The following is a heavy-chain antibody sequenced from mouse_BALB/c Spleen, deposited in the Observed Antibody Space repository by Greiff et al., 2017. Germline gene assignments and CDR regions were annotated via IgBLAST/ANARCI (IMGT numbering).Heavy chain of an antibody. CDR1: GYSITSDYA. D-gene: IGHD2-1*01. CDR2: ISYSGST. V-gene: IGHV3-2*02. Sequence: EVQLQQSGPGLVKPSQSLSLTCTVTGYSITSDYAWNWIRQFPGNKLEWMGYISYSGSTSYNPSLKSRISITRDTSKNQFFLQLNSVTTEDTATYYCARSGGNYGGYWGQGTTLTVSS. J-gene: IGHJ2*01. CDR3: ARSGGNYGGY.